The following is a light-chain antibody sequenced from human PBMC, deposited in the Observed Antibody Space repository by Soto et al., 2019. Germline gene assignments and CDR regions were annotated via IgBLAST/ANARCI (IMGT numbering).Light chain of an antibody. J-gene: IGLJ2*01. CDR3: RSDTSSIPLVV. CDR1: SSDVGGYNY. V-gene: IGLV2-14*01. Sequence: QSVLTQPASVSGSPGQSITISCTGTSSDVGGYNYVSWYQQHPGKAPKLMIYDVSNRPSGVSNRFSGPKSGNTASLTISGLQAEDEADDSCRSDTSSIPLVVFGGGTKLTVL. CDR2: DVS.